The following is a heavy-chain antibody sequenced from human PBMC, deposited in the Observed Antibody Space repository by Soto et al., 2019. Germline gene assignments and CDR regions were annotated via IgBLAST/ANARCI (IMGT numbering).Heavy chain of an antibody. J-gene: IGHJ4*02. CDR2: IYYSGST. V-gene: IGHV4-59*01. CDR3: ARGGYDDIWGSYRSFFDY. D-gene: IGHD3-16*02. Sequence: QVQLQESGPGLVKPSETLSLTCTVSGGSISSYYWCWIRQPPAKGLEWIGYIYYSGSTNYNPSLKSRVTISVDTSKNQFALKLSSVTAADTSVYYCARGGYDDIWGSYRSFFDYWGQGTLVTVSS. CDR1: GGSISSYY.